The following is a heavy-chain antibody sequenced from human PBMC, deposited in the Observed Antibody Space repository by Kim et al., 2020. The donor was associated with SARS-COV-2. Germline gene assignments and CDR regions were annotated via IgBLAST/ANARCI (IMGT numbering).Heavy chain of an antibody. CDR2: LNPNSGGT. D-gene: IGHD3-3*01. CDR3: ARDRGIMIFGVVSPMASGEGDCGMDV. V-gene: IGHV1-2*06. J-gene: IGHJ6*02. CDR1: GYTFTGFY. Sequence: ASVKVSCKASGYTFTGFYMHWVRQAPGQGLEWIGRLNPNSGGTNYAQKFQGSVTMTRDTSISTAYMELSRLRSDDTAVYYCARDRGIMIFGVVSPMASGEGDCGMDVWGQGTTVTVSS.